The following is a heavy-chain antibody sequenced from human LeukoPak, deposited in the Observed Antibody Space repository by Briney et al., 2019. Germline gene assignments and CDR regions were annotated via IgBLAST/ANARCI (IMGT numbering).Heavy chain of an antibody. CDR1: GFTFSSYW. V-gene: IGHV3-74*01. Sequence: QPGGSLRLSCAASGFTFSSYWMHWVRQAPGKGLVWVSRINKDGSSTTYVDSVKGRFTISRDNAENTLYLQLSSLRGEDTAVYYCARPKDSGDSVVAFDSWGQGTLVTVSS. D-gene: IGHD4-17*01. CDR2: INKDGSST. J-gene: IGHJ4*02. CDR3: ARPKDSGDSVVAFDS.